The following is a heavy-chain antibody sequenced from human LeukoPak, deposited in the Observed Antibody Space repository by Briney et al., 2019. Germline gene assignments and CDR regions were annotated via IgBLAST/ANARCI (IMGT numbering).Heavy chain of an antibody. V-gene: IGHV3-53*01. CDR3: ARGYYDSSGYYD. CDR2: IYSGGST. CDR1: GFTVSSNY. Sequence: GGSLRLSCAASGFTVSSNYMSWVRQAPGKGLEWVSVIYSGGSTYYADSVKGRFTISRDNSKNTLCLQMNSLRAEDTAVYYCARGYYDSSGYYDWGQGTLVTVSS. D-gene: IGHD3-22*01. J-gene: IGHJ4*02.